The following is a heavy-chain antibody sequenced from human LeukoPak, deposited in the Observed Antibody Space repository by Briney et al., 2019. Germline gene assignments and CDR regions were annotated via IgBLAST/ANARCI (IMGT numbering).Heavy chain of an antibody. CDR2: IYYSGST. CDR3: ARIEYYYDSFDAFDI. J-gene: IGHJ3*02. V-gene: IGHV4-39*07. D-gene: IGHD3-22*01. CDR1: GGSISSSSYY. Sequence: KTSETLSLICSVSGGSISSSSYYWGWIRQPPGKGLEWIGSIYYSGSTYYNPSLKSRVTISVDTSKYQFSLKLSSVTAADTDVYYRARIEYYYDSFDAFDIWGQGTMVTVSS.